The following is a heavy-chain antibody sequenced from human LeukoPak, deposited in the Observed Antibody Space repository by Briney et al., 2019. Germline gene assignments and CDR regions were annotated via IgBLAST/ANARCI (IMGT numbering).Heavy chain of an antibody. J-gene: IGHJ4*02. Sequence: ASVTVSCKASGYTFTNYGISWVRQAPGQGLEWMGWISAYNGNTNYAQRLQGRVTMTTDTSTSTAYMELRSLRSDDTAVYYCARSYYYDSCGYYPPDYWGQGTLVTVSS. CDR3: ARSYYYDSCGYYPPDY. D-gene: IGHD3-22*01. CDR2: ISAYNGNT. V-gene: IGHV1-18*01. CDR1: GYTFTNYG.